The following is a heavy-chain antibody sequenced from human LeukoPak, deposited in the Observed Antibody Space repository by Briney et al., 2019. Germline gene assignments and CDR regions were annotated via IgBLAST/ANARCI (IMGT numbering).Heavy chain of an antibody. J-gene: IGHJ4*02. CDR1: GFTFSNAW. CDR2: IKSKTDGGTT. D-gene: IGHD5-24*01. Sequence: PGGSLRLFCAASGFTFSNAWMSWVREAPGKGLEWVGRIKSKTDGGTTDYAAGVKGRFTISRDDSKNTLYLQMNSLKTEDTAVYYCTTDRRWLQYYFDYWNQGTLVTVSS. CDR3: TTDRRWLQYYFDY. V-gene: IGHV3-15*01.